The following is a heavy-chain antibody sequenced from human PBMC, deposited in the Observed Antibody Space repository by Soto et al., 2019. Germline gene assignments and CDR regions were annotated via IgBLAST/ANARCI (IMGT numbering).Heavy chain of an antibody. CDR2: ITPTLNIA. CDR1: GGTFSSYT. D-gene: IGHD1-26*01. Sequence: QLQLVQSGAEVREPGSSVKVSCKASGGTFSSYTVIWVRQAPGQGLEWMGGITPTLNIAKYAEKFQGRVTITADESTSTVNMHLSSLRSEDTAVYFCARGYYSGSHPSCFDYWGQGTLVAVSS. CDR3: ARGYYSGSHPSCFDY. J-gene: IGHJ4*02. V-gene: IGHV1-69*01.